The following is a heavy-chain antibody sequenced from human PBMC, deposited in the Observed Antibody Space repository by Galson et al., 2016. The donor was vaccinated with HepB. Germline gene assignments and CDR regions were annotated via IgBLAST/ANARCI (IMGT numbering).Heavy chain of an antibody. CDR1: GGSISSGGYS. Sequence: TLSLTCAVSGGSISSGGYSWNWIRQPPGKALEWIGYIYHSGSTYYNPSLKSRVTMSIDRSKNQLSLKLGPVTAADTAVYYCARGSYSGYDPNFDYWGQGTLVTVSS. CDR2: IYHSGST. CDR3: ARGSYSGYDPNFDY. D-gene: IGHD5-12*01. J-gene: IGHJ4*02. V-gene: IGHV4-30-2*01.